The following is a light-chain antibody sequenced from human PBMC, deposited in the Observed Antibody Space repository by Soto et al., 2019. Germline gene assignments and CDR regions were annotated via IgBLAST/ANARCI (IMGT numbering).Light chain of an antibody. J-gene: IGLJ2*01. CDR3: QTWGAGILVV. CDR1: GGHSNYA. CDR2: LNSDGSH. V-gene: IGLV4-69*01. Sequence: QSVLTQSPSASASLGASVKLTCKLSGGHSNYAIAWHQQQPEKGPRYLMKLNSDGSHTKGDGIPDRFSGSSSGAERYLTISSLQSEDEADYFCQTWGAGILVVFGGGTKLTVL.